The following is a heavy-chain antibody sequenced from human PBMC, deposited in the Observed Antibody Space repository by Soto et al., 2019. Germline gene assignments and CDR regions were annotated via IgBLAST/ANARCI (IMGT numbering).Heavy chain of an antibody. CDR1: GFTFSSYG. D-gene: IGHD6-19*01. CDR2: ISYDGSNK. J-gene: IGHJ4*02. Sequence: QVQLVESGGGVVQPGRSLRLSCAASGFTFSSYGMHWVRQAAGKGLEWVAVISYDGSNKYYADSVKGRFTISRDNSKNTLYLQRNSLRAEDTAVYYCAKDQSSGWYCDYWGQGTLVTVSS. CDR3: AKDQSSGWYCDY. V-gene: IGHV3-30*18.